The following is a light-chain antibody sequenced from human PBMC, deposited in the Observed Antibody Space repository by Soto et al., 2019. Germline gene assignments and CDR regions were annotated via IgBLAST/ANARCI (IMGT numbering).Light chain of an antibody. Sequence: ESVLTQSPGTLSLSPGEKATLSCRASQSVSSSYLAWYQQKPGQAPRLLIYGASSRATGIPDRFSGSGSGIDFTLTVSRLEPEDFAVYYCQQFGSSSLTFGQGTKGEIK. CDR1: QSVSSSY. V-gene: IGKV3-20*01. CDR2: GAS. CDR3: QQFGSSSLT. J-gene: IGKJ1*01.